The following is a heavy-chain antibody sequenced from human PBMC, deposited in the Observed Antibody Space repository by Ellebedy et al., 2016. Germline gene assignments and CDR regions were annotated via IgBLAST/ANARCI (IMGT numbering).Heavy chain of an antibody. V-gene: IGHV4-34*09. CDR2: INHSGST. CDR1: GGSFSGYY. J-gene: IGHJ4*02. CDR3: ARGRLYFSTSFYFDY. Sequence: SETLSLXCAVYGGSFSGYYWSWIRQPPGKGLEWIGEINHSGSTNYNPSLKSRVTISVDTSKNQFSLKLSSVTAADTAVYYCARGRLYFSTSFYFDYWGQGTLVTVSS. D-gene: IGHD2-2*01.